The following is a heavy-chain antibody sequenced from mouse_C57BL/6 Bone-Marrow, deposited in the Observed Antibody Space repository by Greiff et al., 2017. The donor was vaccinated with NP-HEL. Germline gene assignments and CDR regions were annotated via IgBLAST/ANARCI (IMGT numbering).Heavy chain of an antibody. Sequence: VQLQQSGAELVRPGTSVKVSCKASGYAFTNYLIEWVKQRPGQGLEWIGVINPGSGGTNYNEKFKGKATLTADKSSSPAYMQLSSLTSEDSAVYFCARDTDWYFDVWGTGTTVTVSS. CDR1: GYAFTNYL. CDR2: INPGSGGT. CDR3: ARDTDWYFDV. D-gene: IGHD5-1-1*01. V-gene: IGHV1-54*01. J-gene: IGHJ1*03.